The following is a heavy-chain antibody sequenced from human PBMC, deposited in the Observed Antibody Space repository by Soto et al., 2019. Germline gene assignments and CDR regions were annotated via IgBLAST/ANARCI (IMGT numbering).Heavy chain of an antibody. CDR3: TSQYCGGDCSRVDP. J-gene: IGHJ5*02. D-gene: IGHD2-21*02. CDR1: GGSVSSGSYY. Sequence: ASETLSLTCPVSGGSVSSGSYYWSWIRQPPGKGLEWIGYIYYSGSTNYNPSLKSRVTISVDTSKNQFSLKLSSVTAADTAVYYCTSQYCGGDCSRVDPWGQGTLVTVPQ. CDR2: IYYSGST. V-gene: IGHV4-61*01.